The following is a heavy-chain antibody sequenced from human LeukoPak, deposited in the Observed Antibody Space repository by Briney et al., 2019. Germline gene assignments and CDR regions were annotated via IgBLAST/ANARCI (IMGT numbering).Heavy chain of an antibody. CDR1: GYTFTSNG. CDR3: ARVKIAYYYDSRDAFDY. V-gene: IGHV1-18*01. J-gene: IGHJ4*02. D-gene: IGHD3-22*01. CDR2: ISAYNGNT. Sequence: GASVKVSCKASGYTFTSNGISWVRQAPGQGLEWMGWISAYNGNTNYAQKLQDRVTMTVDTSATTAYMELRSLRSDDTAVYYCARVKIAYYYDSRDAFDYWSQGTLVTVSS.